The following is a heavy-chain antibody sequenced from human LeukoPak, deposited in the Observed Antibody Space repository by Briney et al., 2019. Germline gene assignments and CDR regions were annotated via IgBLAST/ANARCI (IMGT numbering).Heavy chain of an antibody. J-gene: IGHJ4*02. CDR1: GYTFTGYY. D-gene: IGHD6-19*01. V-gene: IGHV1-2*02. Sequence: ASVKVSCKASGYTFTGYYMHWVRQAPGQGLEWMGWINPNNGGTHYAQKFQGRVTMTRDASISTAYVELSRLRSDDSAVYYCAKMGRAVAGDNYWGQGTLVTVSS. CDR3: AKMGRAVAGDNY. CDR2: INPNNGGT.